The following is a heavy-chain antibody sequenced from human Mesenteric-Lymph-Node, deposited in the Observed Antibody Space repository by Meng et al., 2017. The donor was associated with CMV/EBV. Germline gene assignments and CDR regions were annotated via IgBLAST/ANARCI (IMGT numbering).Heavy chain of an antibody. CDR3: ARQGGWYFDL. D-gene: IGHD3-16*01. J-gene: IGHJ2*01. V-gene: IGHV5-51*01. CDR1: GYSFTTYW. CDR2: IYPGDSDL. Sequence: ISCKGSGYSFTTYWIAWVRQMPGMGLEWMGIIYPGDSDLRYSPSFQGQVTISADKSISTAYLQWSSLKASDTAVYYCARQGGWYFDLWGRGTLVTVSS.